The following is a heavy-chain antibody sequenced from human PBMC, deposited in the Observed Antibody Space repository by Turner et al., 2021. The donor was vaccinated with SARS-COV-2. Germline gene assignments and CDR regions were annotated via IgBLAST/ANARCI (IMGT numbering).Heavy chain of an antibody. V-gene: IGHV4-4*07. CDR2: IYTSGSA. J-gene: IGHJ4*02. CDR3: ARRYSGFDHGYFDY. CDR1: GGSISSYY. D-gene: IGHD5-12*01. Sequence: QVQLQESGPGLVKHSETLSITCSVSGGSISSYYWSWIRQPAGKGLEWIGRIYTSGSAKYNPSLQSRVTMSVDTSKNQVSLKLSSVTAADTAVYYCARRYSGFDHGYFDYWGQGTLVTVSS.